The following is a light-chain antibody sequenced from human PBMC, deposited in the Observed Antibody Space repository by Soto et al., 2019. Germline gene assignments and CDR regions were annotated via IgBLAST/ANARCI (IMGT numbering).Light chain of an antibody. CDR3: XQYGSSGT. CDR1: QSVSLQ. CDR2: AAS. V-gene: IGKV3-20*01. Sequence: VLTQSPATLSVSAGERATLSCRASQSVSLQLAWYQQKPGQAPRLLIYAASNRATGIPDSFSGSGSGTESTLTIRRLEPEDFAVYYCXQYGSSGTCGQGAKVDIK. J-gene: IGKJ1*01.